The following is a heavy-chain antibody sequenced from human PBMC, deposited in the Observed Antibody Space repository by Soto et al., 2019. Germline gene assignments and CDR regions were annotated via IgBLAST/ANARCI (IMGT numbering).Heavy chain of an antibody. J-gene: IGHJ6*03. CDR3: ARGAIYYYYMDV. D-gene: IGHD2-2*01. CDR1: GFTFINYW. Sequence: EVQLVESGGGLVQPGGSLRLSCAASGFTFINYWMHWVRQAPGEGLVWVSRMNSDGSSTNYADSVKGRFTISRDNAKNTLYLQMNSLRAEDTAVYYCARGAIYYYYMDVWGKGTTVTVSS. V-gene: IGHV3-74*01. CDR2: MNSDGSST.